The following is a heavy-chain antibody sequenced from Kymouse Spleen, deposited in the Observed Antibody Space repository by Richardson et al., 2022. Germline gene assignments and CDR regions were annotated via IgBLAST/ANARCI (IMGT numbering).Heavy chain of an antibody. V-gene: IGHV4-59*01. CDR2: IYYSGST. Sequence: QVQLQESGPGLVKPSETLSLTCTVSGGSISSYYWSWIRQPPGKGLEWIGYIYYSGSTNYNPSLKSRVTISVDTSKNQFSLKLSSVTAADTAVYYCARVDWNYGVDPWGQGTLVTVSS. J-gene: IGHJ5*02. CDR1: GGSISSYY. CDR3: ARVDWNYGVDP. D-gene: IGHD1-7*01.